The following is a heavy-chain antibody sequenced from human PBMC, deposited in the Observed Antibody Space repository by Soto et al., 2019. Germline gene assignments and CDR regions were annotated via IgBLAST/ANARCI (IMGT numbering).Heavy chain of an antibody. Sequence: QVQLVESGGGVVQPGRSLRLSCAASGFTFSSYGMHWVRQAPGKGLEWVAVISYDGSNKYYADSVKGRFTISRDNSKNTLYLQMNSLRAEDTAVYYCAKYGDYVNYYYGMDVWGQGTKVTVSS. CDR1: GFTFSSYG. CDR2: ISYDGSNK. D-gene: IGHD4-17*01. CDR3: AKYGDYVNYYYGMDV. V-gene: IGHV3-30*18. J-gene: IGHJ6*02.